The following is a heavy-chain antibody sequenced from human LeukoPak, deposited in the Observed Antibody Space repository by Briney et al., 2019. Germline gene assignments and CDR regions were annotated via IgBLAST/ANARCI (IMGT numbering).Heavy chain of an antibody. Sequence: SETLSLTCAVFGESFSGYYWSWIRQPPGKGLEWIGEINHSGSTNYNPSLKSRLTISIDTYKTQFSLKLSSVTAPDPAVYYCPRGRHWGAGMDYWGQGTLVTVSS. CDR2: INHSGST. CDR1: GESFSGYY. CDR3: PRGRHWGAGMDY. V-gene: IGHV4-34*01. J-gene: IGHJ4*02. D-gene: IGHD3-10*01.